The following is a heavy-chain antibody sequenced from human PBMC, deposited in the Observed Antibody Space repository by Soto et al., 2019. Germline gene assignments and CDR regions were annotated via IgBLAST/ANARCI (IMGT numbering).Heavy chain of an antibody. CDR2: ISGTAGRT. J-gene: IGHJ3*02. D-gene: IGHD5-12*01. V-gene: IGHV3-23*01. CDR3: AGRTVATSWTLDI. Sequence: LESGGGLVQPGGSLRLSCQASGFIFTKNAVAWVHQAPGKGLEWLSGISGTAGRTYYADSVKGRFIISRDTSKNTVYLQMNSLRAEDTAIYYCAGRTVATSWTLDIWGQGTTVTVSS. CDR1: GFIFTKNA.